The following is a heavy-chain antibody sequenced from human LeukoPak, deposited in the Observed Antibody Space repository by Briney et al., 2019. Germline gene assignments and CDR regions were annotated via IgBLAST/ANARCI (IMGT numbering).Heavy chain of an antibody. CDR1: GGTLSSYA. V-gene: IGHV1-8*02. Sequence: ASVKVSCKASGGTLSSYAINWVRQATGQGLEWMGWMNPNSGNTGYAQKFQGRVTMTRNTSISTAYMELSSLRSEDTAVYYCARGPRRITMVRACDYWGQGTLVTVSS. CDR2: MNPNSGNT. D-gene: IGHD3-10*01. CDR3: ARGPRRITMVRACDY. J-gene: IGHJ4*02.